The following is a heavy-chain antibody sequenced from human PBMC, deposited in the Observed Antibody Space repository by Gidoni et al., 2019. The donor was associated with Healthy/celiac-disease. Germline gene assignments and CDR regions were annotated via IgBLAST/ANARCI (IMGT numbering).Heavy chain of an antibody. D-gene: IGHD3-3*01. CDR3: AHRAERITIFGVVGDWFDP. Sequence: QITLKESGPTLVKPTQTLTLTCTFSGFSLSTSGVGVGWIRQPPGKALEWLALIYWNDDKRYSPSLKSRLTITKDTSKNQVVLTMTNMDPVDTATYYCAHRAERITIFGVVGDWFDPWGQGTLVTVSS. CDR1: GFSLSTSGVG. J-gene: IGHJ5*02. V-gene: IGHV2-5*01. CDR2: IYWNDDK.